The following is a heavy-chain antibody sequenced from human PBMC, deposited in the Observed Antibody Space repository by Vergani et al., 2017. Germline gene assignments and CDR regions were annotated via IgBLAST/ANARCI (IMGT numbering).Heavy chain of an antibody. V-gene: IGHV4-61*02. CDR3: ARGCSLGGSYYKPLFDY. Sequence: QVQLQESGPGLVKPSQTLSLTCTVSGGSINSHNYYWSWIRQPAGKGLEWIGSIHTSGSTNYNPSFNSRVTMSEDTSKNQFSLNLTSVPAADTAVYFGARGCSLGGSYYKPLFDYWGQGILVAVSA. D-gene: IGHD2-15*01. CDR1: GGSINSHNYY. J-gene: IGHJ4*02. CDR2: IHTSGST.